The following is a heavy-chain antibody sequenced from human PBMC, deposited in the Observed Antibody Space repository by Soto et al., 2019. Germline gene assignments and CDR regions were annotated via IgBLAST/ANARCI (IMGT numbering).Heavy chain of an antibody. Sequence: EASVKVCCKASGGTFSSYAISWVRQAPRQGLEWMGGIIPIFGTANYAQKFQGRVTITADESTSTAYMELSSLRSEDTAVYYCARAPMAVAGTQARGDNWFDPWGQGTLVTVSS. CDR2: IIPIFGTA. D-gene: IGHD6-19*01. V-gene: IGHV1-69*13. CDR1: GGTFSSYA. J-gene: IGHJ5*02. CDR3: ARAPMAVAGTQARGDNWFDP.